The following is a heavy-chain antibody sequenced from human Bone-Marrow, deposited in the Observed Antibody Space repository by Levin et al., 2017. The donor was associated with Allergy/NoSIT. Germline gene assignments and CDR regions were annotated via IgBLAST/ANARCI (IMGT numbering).Heavy chain of an antibody. Sequence: GGSLRLSCAASGFTFSSYGMHWIRQAPGKGLEWVAVIWYDGSNKYYADSVKGRFTISRDNSKNTLYLQMNSLRAEDTAVYYCARDPGIAAAGYFDYWGQGTLVTVSS. CDR1: GFTFSSYG. CDR3: ARDPGIAAAGYFDY. J-gene: IGHJ4*02. D-gene: IGHD6-13*01. CDR2: IWYDGSNK. V-gene: IGHV3-33*01.